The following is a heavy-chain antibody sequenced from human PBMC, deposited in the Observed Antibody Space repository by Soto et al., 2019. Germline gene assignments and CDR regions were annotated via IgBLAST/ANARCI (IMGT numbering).Heavy chain of an antibody. Sequence: GESLKISCKGSGYSLTSYWIGWVRQMPGKGLEWMGIIYPGDSDTRYSPSFQGQVTISADKSISTAYLQWSSLKASDTAMYYCARRGVAAAGKQNGMDVWGQGTTVTVSS. J-gene: IGHJ6*02. CDR1: GYSLTSYW. V-gene: IGHV5-51*01. CDR2: IYPGDSDT. D-gene: IGHD6-13*01. CDR3: ARRGVAAAGKQNGMDV.